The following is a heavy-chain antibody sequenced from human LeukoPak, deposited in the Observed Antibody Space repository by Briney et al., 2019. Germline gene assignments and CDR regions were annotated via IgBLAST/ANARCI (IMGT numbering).Heavy chain of an antibody. D-gene: IGHD5-12*01. CDR3: ARDHLDIVPTIYSY. CDR1: GYTFTTYG. V-gene: IGHV1-18*01. J-gene: IGHJ4*02. CDR2: ISTYNGNT. Sequence: ASVKVSCKASGYTFTTYGITWVRQAPGQGLEWLGWISTYNGNTNYAQKFQGRVTLTTDTSASIAYLELRSLRSDDTALYYCARDHLDIVPTIYSYWGQGTLVTVSS.